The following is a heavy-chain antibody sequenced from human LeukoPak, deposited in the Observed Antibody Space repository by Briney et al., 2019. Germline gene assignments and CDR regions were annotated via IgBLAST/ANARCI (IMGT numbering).Heavy chain of an antibody. J-gene: IGHJ4*02. CDR3: ARYTSHVFDY. V-gene: IGHV4-59*11. CDR2: IFYTGSA. D-gene: IGHD6-13*01. CDR1: GGSISGHY. Sequence: SETLSLTCTVSGGSISGHYWSWIRQPPGKALEWIGYIFYTGSAYYNPSLKGRVIISLDTSKNQFSLKLSSVTAADAAVYYCARYTSHVFDYWGQGTLVTVSS.